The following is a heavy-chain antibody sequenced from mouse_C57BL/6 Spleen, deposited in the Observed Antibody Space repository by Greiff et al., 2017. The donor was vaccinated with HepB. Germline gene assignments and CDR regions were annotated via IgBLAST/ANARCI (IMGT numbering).Heavy chain of an antibody. CDR1: GYTFTDYY. J-gene: IGHJ2*01. D-gene: IGHD1-1*01. V-gene: IGHV1-26*01. CDR2: INPNNGGT. Sequence: EVQLQQSGPELVKPGASVKISCKASGYTFTDYYMNWVKQSHGKSLEWIGDINPNNGGTSYNQKFKGKATLTVDKSSSTAYMELRSLTSEDSAVYYCARSALYYYGSSPFDYWGQGTTLTVSS. CDR3: ARSALYYYGSSPFDY.